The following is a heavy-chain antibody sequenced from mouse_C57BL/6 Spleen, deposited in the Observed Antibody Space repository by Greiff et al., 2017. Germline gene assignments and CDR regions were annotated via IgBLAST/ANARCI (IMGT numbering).Heavy chain of an antibody. CDR2: IHPSSSDT. V-gene: IGHV1-74*01. J-gene: IGHJ3*01. Sequence: VQLQQPGAELVKPGASVKVSCKASGYTFTSYWMHWVKQRPGQGLEWIGRIHPSSSDTNYNQKFKGKATLTVDKSSSTAYMQLSSLTSEDSAVYYCAIDYGSPSWFAYWGQGTLVTVSA. CDR3: AIDYGSPSWFAY. CDR1: GYTFTSYW. D-gene: IGHD1-1*01.